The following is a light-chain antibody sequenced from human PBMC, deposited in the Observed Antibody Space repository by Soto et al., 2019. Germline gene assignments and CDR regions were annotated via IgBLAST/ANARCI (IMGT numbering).Light chain of an antibody. CDR1: QSVRTN. CDR2: GAF. V-gene: IGKV3-15*01. Sequence: EIVLTQSPATLSVSPGERATLSCRASQSVRTNLAWYQHKPGQSPRLLIYGAFNRATGFPPRFSASGSWTEFTFSNNGLQSEDVAVYYYQEYNDNWPTFGQGTKV. J-gene: IGKJ1*01. CDR3: QEYNDNWPT.